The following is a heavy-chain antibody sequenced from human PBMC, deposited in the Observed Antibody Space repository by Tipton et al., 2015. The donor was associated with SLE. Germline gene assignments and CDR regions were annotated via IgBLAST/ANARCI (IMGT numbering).Heavy chain of an antibody. Sequence: TLSLTCTVSGGSISSHYWSWIRQPPGKGLEWIGYIYYSGSTYYNPSLKSRVTISVDTSKNQLSLKLTSVTAADTAVYYCARASGYYYYYMDVWGKGTTVTVSS. CDR1: GGSISSHY. CDR2: IYYSGST. CDR3: ARASGYYYYYMDV. J-gene: IGHJ6*03. V-gene: IGHV4-59*11.